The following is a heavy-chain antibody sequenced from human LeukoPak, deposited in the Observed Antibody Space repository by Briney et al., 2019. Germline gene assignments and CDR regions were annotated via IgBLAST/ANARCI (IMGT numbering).Heavy chain of an antibody. CDR1: GGSISSYY. CDR2: IYTSGST. J-gene: IGHJ5*02. Sequence: SETLSLTCTVPGGSISSYYWSWIRQPPGKGLEWIGYIYTSGSTNYNPSLKSRVTMSVDTSKNQFSLKLSSVTAADTAVYYCARDIVVVPAADNWFDPWGQGTLVTVSS. CDR3: ARDIVVVPAADNWFDP. V-gene: IGHV4-4*09. D-gene: IGHD2-2*01.